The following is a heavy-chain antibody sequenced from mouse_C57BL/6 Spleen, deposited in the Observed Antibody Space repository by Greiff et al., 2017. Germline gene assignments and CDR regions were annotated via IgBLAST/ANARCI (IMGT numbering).Heavy chain of an antibody. CDR3: ARLFYYGSSYGYFDV. J-gene: IGHJ1*03. Sequence: EVQRVESGGGLVKPGGSLKLSCAASGFTFSDYGMHWVRQAPEKGLEWVAYISSGSSTIYYADTVKGRFTISRDNAKNTLFLQMTSLRSEDTAMYYCARLFYYGSSYGYFDVWGTGTTVTVSS. V-gene: IGHV5-17*01. CDR1: GFTFSDYG. D-gene: IGHD1-1*01. CDR2: ISSGSSTI.